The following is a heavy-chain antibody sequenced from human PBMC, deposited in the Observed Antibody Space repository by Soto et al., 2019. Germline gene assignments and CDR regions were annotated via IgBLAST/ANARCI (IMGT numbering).Heavy chain of an antibody. D-gene: IGHD3-10*01. V-gene: IGHV4-31*03. Sequence: SETLSLTCTVSGGSFSSGDYNWSWVRQHPXQGLEWIGYIYYSGSTYYNPSLKSRVTISVDTSKRQFSLKLTSVTAADTAVYYCARGRGGELLYYYYGMDVWGQGTTVTVSS. CDR2: IYYSGST. CDR3: ARGRGGELLYYYYGMDV. CDR1: GGSFSSGDYN. J-gene: IGHJ6*02.